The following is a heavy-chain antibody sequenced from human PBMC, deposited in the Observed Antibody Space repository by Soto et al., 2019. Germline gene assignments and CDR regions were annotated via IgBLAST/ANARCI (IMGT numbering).Heavy chain of an antibody. J-gene: IGHJ4*02. D-gene: IGHD7-27*01. Sequence: LRLSCAASGFIFSSFGMHWVRQAPGKGLEWVAHIWYDGSNTYYADSVKGRFTISRDNSRNTVYLQMNSLRAEDTAVYHCVRDLLGSGGHLDYWGQGTPVTVSS. CDR2: IWYDGSNT. CDR1: GFIFSSFG. CDR3: VRDLLGSGGHLDY. V-gene: IGHV3-33*01.